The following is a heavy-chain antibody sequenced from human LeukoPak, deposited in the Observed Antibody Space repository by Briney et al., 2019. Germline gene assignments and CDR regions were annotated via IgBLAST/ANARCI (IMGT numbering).Heavy chain of an antibody. CDR3: ARVAVSGPTGWFDS. V-gene: IGHV3-21*01. CDR2: ISSTSAYI. D-gene: IGHD2-8*02. J-gene: IGHJ5*01. Sequence: GGSLRLSCAASGFTFSSYAMHWVRQAPGKGLEWVSSISSTSAYIYYADSVKGRFTISRDNVDNVVHLQMNSLGAEDTAVYYCARVAVSGPTGWFDSWGQGTLVIVSS. CDR1: GFTFSSYA.